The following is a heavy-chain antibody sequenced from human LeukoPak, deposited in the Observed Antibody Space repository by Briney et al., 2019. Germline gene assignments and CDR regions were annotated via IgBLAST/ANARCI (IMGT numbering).Heavy chain of an antibody. CDR2: IYYTGST. J-gene: IGHJ4*02. D-gene: IGHD6-13*01. CDR1: GGSVSSGSYY. Sequence: PSETLSLTCTVSGGSVSSGSYYWSWLRQPPGKGLEWIGYIYYTGSTNYNPSLKSRVTISVDTSKNQFSLKLSSVTAADTAVYYCARAGYSSSWLFLGYWGQGTLVTVSS. CDR3: ARAGYSSSWLFLGY. V-gene: IGHV4-61*01.